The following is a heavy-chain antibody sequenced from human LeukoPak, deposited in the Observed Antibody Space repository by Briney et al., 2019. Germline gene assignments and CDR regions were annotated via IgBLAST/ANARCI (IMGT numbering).Heavy chain of an antibody. D-gene: IGHD6-6*01. CDR1: GFTFDDYG. Sequence: GGSLRLSCAPSGFTFDDYGMHWVRQAPGKGLEWVACIRWNSGSIGYGDSVKGRFTISRDNAKNSLYLQINSLRAEDTALYYCAKDIGVYSHASDYWGQGTVVTVSS. CDR3: AKDIGVYSHASDY. CDR2: IRWNSGSI. J-gene: IGHJ4*02. V-gene: IGHV3-9*01.